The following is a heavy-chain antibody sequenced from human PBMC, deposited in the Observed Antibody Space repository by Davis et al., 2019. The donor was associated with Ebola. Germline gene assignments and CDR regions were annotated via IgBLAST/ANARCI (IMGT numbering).Heavy chain of an antibody. J-gene: IGHJ5*02. Sequence: GGSLRLSCEASGFSVSDNYMNWVRQAPGKGLEWVSVIYNVYTMYYADSVKGRFTISRDNSKNTLYLQMNSLRAEDTAAYYCAKFRSDYYDSSGYSPNWFDPWGQGTQVTVSS. CDR2: IYNVYTM. CDR1: GFSVSDNY. CDR3: AKFRSDYYDSSGYSPNWFDP. V-gene: IGHV3-53*01. D-gene: IGHD3-22*01.